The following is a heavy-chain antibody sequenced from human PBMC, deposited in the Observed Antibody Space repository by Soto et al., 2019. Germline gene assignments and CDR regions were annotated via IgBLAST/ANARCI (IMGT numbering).Heavy chain of an antibody. J-gene: IGHJ6*02. D-gene: IGHD6-13*01. CDR3: ARVIIAAAGENYYYYYGMDV. V-gene: IGHV4-59*01. CDR2: IYYSGST. Sequence: SDTLSLTCTFSGGSISSYYWSWIRQPPGKGLEWIGYIYYSGSTNYNPALTSRVTISVDTSKNQFSLKLSSVTAADTAVYYCARVIIAAAGENYYYYYGMDVWGQGTTVTVSS. CDR1: GGSISSYY.